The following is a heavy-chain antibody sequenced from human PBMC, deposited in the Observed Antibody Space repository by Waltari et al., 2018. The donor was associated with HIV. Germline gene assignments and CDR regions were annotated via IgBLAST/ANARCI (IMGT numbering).Heavy chain of an antibody. V-gene: IGHV3-33*01. CDR2: LWPDGNTR. CDR1: GITLPDYA. D-gene: IGHD3-10*01. J-gene: IGHJ4*02. Sequence: QVHLVESGGTVVQPGKSLRLPCLTSGITLPDYAMSWFRQTPGAGLQWVAILWPDGNTRFYAPFVRGRFSISRDNTKKTVFLQMRALRADDTGVYFCARQGNTGTYFGGHRWGRGT. CDR3: ARQGNTGTYFGGHR.